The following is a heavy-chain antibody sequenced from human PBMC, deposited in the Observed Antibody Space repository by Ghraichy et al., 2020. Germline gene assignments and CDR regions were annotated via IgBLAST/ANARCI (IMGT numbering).Heavy chain of an antibody. CDR1: GFTFSSYG. CDR3: AKDLDVPSSGWGYFDY. V-gene: IGHV3-30*18. Sequence: GGSLRLSCAASGFTFSSYGMPWVRQAPGKGLEWVAVISYDGSNKYYADSVKGRFTISRDNSKNTLYLQMNSLRAEDTAVYYCAKDLDVPSSGWGYFDYWGQGTLVTVSS. D-gene: IGHD6-19*01. CDR2: ISYDGSNK. J-gene: IGHJ4*02.